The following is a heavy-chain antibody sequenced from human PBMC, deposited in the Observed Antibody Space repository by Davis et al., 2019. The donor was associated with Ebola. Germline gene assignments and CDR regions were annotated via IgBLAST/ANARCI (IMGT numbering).Heavy chain of an antibody. V-gene: IGHV4-59*08. D-gene: IGHD3-3*01. CDR2: IYYSGST. J-gene: IGHJ5*02. CDR3: ARAPITIFGVVIRLENWFDP. Sequence: PSETLSLTCTVSGGSISSHYWSWIRQPPGKGLEWIGYIYYSGSTYYNPSLKSRVTISVDTSKNQFSLKLSSVTAADTAVYYCARAPITIFGVVIRLENWFDPWGQGTLVTVSS. CDR1: GGSISSHY.